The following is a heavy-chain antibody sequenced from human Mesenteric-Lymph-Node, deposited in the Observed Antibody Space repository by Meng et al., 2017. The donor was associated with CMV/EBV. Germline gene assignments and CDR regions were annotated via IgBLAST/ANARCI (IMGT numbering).Heavy chain of an antibody. V-gene: IGHV3-13*01. CDR3: ARGLKTYYDILTHTEGYYYGMDV. CDR2: IGTAGDT. D-gene: IGHD3-9*01. J-gene: IGHJ6*02. CDR1: GFTFSSYD. Sequence: GESLKISCAASGFTFSSYDMHWVRQATGKGLEWVSAIGTAGDTYYPGSVKGRFTISRENAKNSLYLQMNSRRAGDTAVYYCARGLKTYYDILTHTEGYYYGMDVWGQGTTVTVSS.